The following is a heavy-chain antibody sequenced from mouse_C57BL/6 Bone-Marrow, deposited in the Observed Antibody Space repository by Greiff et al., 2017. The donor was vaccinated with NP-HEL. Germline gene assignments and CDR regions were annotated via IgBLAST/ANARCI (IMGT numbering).Heavy chain of an antibody. D-gene: IGHD3-3*01. V-gene: IGHV1-72*01. CDR2: IDPNSGGT. CDR1: GYTFTSYW. Sequence: VQLQQPGAELVKPGASVKLSYKASGYTFTSYWMHWVKQRPGRGLGWIGRIDPNSGGTKYNEKFKSKATLTVDKPSSTAYMQLSSLTSEDSAVYYCARGRAKKGFDYWGQGTTLTVSS. CDR3: ARGRAKKGFDY. J-gene: IGHJ2*01.